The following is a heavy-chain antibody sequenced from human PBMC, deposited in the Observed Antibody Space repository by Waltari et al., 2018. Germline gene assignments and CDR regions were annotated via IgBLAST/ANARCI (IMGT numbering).Heavy chain of an antibody. D-gene: IGHD5-18*01. CDR2: IYSEGHT. CDR1: GFTVIISY. CDR3: TRDRGAPATAMGFDS. Sequence: EVQVEESGGDLIQPGGSLRLSCSVSGFTVIISYMSWVRQAPGKGLEWVSIIYSEGHTNYADSVKDRFIIARDNSKNTVDLQMNSLRVEDTAMYYCTRDRGAPATAMGFDSWGQGTLVTVSS. J-gene: IGHJ4*02. V-gene: IGHV3-53*01.